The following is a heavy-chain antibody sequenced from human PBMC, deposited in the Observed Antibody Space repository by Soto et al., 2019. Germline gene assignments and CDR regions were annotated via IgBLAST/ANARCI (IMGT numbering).Heavy chain of an antibody. D-gene: IGHD3-10*01. CDR3: ARGHYYYALDV. CDR1: GGSVSSGVFS. J-gene: IGHJ3*01. Sequence: QLQLQESGSGLVKPSQTLSLTCAVSGGSVSSGVFSWNWIRQSPGQGLEWIGYVSRSGSPYYTASLRSRVTISLDKSTNQISLNLTSVTPADTAVYFCARGHYYYALDVWGQGTMVTVSS. CDR2: VSRSGSP. V-gene: IGHV4-30-2*06.